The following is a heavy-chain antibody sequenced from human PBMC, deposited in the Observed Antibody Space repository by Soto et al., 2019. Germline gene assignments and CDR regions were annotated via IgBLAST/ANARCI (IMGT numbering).Heavy chain of an antibody. Sequence: GGSLRLSCAASGFTFSSYAMSWVRQAPGKGLEWVSAISGSGGSTYNADSVKGRFTVSRDNSKNTLYLQMNSLRAEDTAVYYCAKDNPDSAYYYYYYYMDVWGKGTTVTVSS. CDR2: ISGSGGST. J-gene: IGHJ6*03. CDR3: AKDNPDSAYYYYYYYMDV. D-gene: IGHD3-10*01. V-gene: IGHV3-23*01. CDR1: GFTFSSYA.